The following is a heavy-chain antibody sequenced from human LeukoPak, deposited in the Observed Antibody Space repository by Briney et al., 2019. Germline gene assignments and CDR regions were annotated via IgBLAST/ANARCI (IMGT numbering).Heavy chain of an antibody. CDR3: ARGIGYYDTTNWFDP. J-gene: IGHJ5*02. Sequence: GGSLRLSCAASGFTFSSYSMNWVRQAPGKGLEWVSSISSSSSYIYYADSVKGRFTISRDNAKNSLYLQMNSLRAEDTAVYYCARGIGYYDTTNWFDPWGQGTLVTVSS. CDR1: GFTFSSYS. D-gene: IGHD3-22*01. CDR2: ISSSSSYI. V-gene: IGHV3-21*04.